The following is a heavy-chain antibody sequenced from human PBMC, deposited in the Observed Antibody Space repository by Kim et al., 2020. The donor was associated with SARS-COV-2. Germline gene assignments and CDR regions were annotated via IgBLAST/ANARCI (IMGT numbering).Heavy chain of an antibody. J-gene: IGHJ5*02. Sequence: GGSLRLSCAASGFTFSGSAMHWVRQASGKGLEWVGRIRSKANSYATAYAASVKGRFTISRDDSKNTAYLQMNSLKTEDTAVYYCTRPRRYNWNDAWFDPWGQGTLVTFSS. CDR1: GFTFSGSA. V-gene: IGHV3-73*01. CDR2: IRSKANSYAT. CDR3: TRPRRYNWNDAWFDP. D-gene: IGHD1-1*01.